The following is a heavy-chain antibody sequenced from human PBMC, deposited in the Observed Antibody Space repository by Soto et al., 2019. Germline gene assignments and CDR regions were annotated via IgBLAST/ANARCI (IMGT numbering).Heavy chain of an antibody. D-gene: IGHD3-22*01. Sequence: QVQLVESGGGVVQPGRSLRLSCAASGFTFSSYGMHWVRQAPGKGLEWVAVISYDGSNKYYADSVKGRFTISRDNSKNTLYLQMNSLRAEDTAVYYCAKDHDSSGYYYGNYGMDVWGQGTTVTVSS. CDR2: ISYDGSNK. CDR1: GFTFSSYG. CDR3: AKDHDSSGYYYGNYGMDV. J-gene: IGHJ6*02. V-gene: IGHV3-30*18.